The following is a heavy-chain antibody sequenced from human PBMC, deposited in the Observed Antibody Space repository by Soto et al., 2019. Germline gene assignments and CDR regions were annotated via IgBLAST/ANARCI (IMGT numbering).Heavy chain of an antibody. J-gene: IGHJ6*02. Sequence: GGSLRLSCESPVFAFSSYAMHWVRQATGKGLEWVAVISYDGSNNYYADSVKGRFTISRDNSKSTLYLQMYSLTTDDTAVYYCARDSRLRHNYYYGMDVWGQGTTVTVSS. CDR3: ARDSRLRHNYYYGMDV. V-gene: IGHV3-30*04. CDR2: ISYDGSNN. CDR1: VFAFSSYA. D-gene: IGHD4-17*01.